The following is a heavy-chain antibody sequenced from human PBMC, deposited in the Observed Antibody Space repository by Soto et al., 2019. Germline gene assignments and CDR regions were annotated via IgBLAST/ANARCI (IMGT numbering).Heavy chain of an antibody. Sequence: SETLSLTCTVSGGSISNYYWTWIRQPPGKGLEWIGYINYSGSTNYNPSLKSRVTISVDTSKNQFSLKVSSVTAADTAVYYCASTQKWLAFDYWGQGTLVTVSS. CDR2: INYSGST. D-gene: IGHD6-19*01. V-gene: IGHV4-59*01. J-gene: IGHJ4*02. CDR3: ASTQKWLAFDY. CDR1: GGSISNYY.